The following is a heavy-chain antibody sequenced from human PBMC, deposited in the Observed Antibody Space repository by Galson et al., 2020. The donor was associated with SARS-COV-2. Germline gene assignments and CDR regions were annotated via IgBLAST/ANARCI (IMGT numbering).Heavy chain of an antibody. Sequence: TGGSLRLSCAASGFTFSSYSMNWVRQAPGKGLEWVSSISSSSSYIYYADSVKGRFTISRDNAKNSLYLQMNSLRAEDPAVYYCAGGPNVAVGALDYWGQGTLVTASS. CDR2: ISSSSSYI. D-gene: IGHD1-26*01. CDR3: AGGPNVAVGALDY. CDR1: GFTFSSYS. J-gene: IGHJ4*02. V-gene: IGHV3-21*01.